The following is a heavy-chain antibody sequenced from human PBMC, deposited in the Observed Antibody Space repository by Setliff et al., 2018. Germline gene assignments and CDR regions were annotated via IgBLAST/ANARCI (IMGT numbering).Heavy chain of an antibody. CDR3: ARGDFDIVVVVAADHNWFDP. D-gene: IGHD2-15*01. J-gene: IGHJ5*02. CDR1: GGSISSSSYY. CDR2: IYYSGST. Sequence: PSETLSLTCTVSGGSISSSSYYWGWIRQPPGKGLEWIGSIYYSGSTYYNPSLKSRVTISVDTSKNQFSLKLSSVTAADTAVYYCARGDFDIVVVVAADHNWFDPWGQGTLVTVSS. V-gene: IGHV4-39*07.